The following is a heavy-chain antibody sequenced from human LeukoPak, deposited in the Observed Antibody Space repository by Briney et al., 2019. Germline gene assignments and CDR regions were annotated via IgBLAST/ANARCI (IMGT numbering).Heavy chain of an antibody. J-gene: IGHJ4*02. V-gene: IGHV4-61*02. Sequence: SETLSLTCTVSGGSISSGSYYWSWIRQPAGKGLEWIGRIYTSGSTNYNPSLKSRVTISVDTSKNQFSLKLSSVTAADTAVYYCARGEEGYDYGTGIFDYWGQGTLVTVSS. CDR1: GGSISSGSYY. CDR2: IYTSGST. CDR3: ARGEEGYDYGTGIFDY. D-gene: IGHD5-12*01.